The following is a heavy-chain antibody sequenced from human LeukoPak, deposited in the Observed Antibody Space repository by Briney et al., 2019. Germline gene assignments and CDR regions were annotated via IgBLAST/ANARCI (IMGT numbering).Heavy chain of an antibody. Sequence: SETLSLTCTVSGDSISSGAYYLSWIRQSPGKGREWIGYIYHSGSTYFNPSLKSRVTISVDRSKNQFSLTLSSVTAADTAVYYCTRSYYYYYMDVWGKGTTVTVSS. J-gene: IGHJ6*03. CDR2: IYHSGST. CDR1: GDSISSGAYY. V-gene: IGHV4-30-2*06. CDR3: TRSYYYYYMDV.